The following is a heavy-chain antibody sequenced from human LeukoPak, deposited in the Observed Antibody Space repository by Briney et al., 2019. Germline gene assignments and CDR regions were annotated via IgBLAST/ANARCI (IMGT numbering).Heavy chain of an antibody. D-gene: IGHD5-18*01. CDR2: IYPGDSDV. V-gene: IGHV5-51*01. J-gene: IGHJ3*02. CDR3: ARPREEGTAMGLRAFDI. CDR1: GYSFTSYW. Sequence: GESLKISCKGSGYSFTSYWIGWVRQMPGKGLEWMGIIYPGDSDVRYSPSFQGQVTILADKSISTAYLQWSSLKASDTAMYYCARPREEGTAMGLRAFDIWGQGTMVTVSS.